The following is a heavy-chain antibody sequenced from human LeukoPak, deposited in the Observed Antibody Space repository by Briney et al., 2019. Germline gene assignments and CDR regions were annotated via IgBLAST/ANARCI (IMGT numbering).Heavy chain of an antibody. J-gene: IGHJ6*03. V-gene: IGHV1-24*01. CDR1: GYSLTILS. D-gene: IGHD2-15*01. CDR3: ATTRSGGRKWSYYYYYMDV. Sequence: GALVRVCCSVSGYSLTILSMQWVRQVPGKGLEWMGGFDLDESVTIYVTKFQGRVTITEETATDTVYMELTSLRSENTAVYYCATTRSGGRKWSYYYYYMDVWGKGTTVSVSS. CDR2: FDLDESVT.